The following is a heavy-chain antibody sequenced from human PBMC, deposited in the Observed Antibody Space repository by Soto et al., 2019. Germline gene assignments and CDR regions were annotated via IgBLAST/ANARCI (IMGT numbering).Heavy chain of an antibody. Sequence: GAPPRPSCAASGSTFSAYSMNWVRQAPGKRLEWVSSISSSSSYIYYADSVKGRFTISRDNAKISLYLQMNSLRAEDTAVYYCASTTLPGYTSSWLLDYWGQGXLVTVYS. D-gene: IGHD6-13*01. CDR3: ASTTLPGYTSSWLLDY. V-gene: IGHV3-21*01. J-gene: IGHJ4*02. CDR2: ISSSSSYI. CDR1: GSTFSAYS.